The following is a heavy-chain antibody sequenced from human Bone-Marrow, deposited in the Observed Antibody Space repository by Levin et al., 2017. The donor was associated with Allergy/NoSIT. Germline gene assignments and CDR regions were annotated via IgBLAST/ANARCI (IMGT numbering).Heavy chain of an antibody. CDR2: ISDSGST. CDR1: GASISYFY. CDR3: ATTGEAGFDY. J-gene: IGHJ4*02. Sequence: GSLRLSCTVSGASISYFYWSWIRQPPGKGLEWIGYISDSGSTNNNPSLKSRVTISVDTSKSQFSLSLNSVTAADTAVYYCATTGEAGFDYWGQGTLVTVSS. V-gene: IGHV4-59*01. D-gene: IGHD3-10*01.